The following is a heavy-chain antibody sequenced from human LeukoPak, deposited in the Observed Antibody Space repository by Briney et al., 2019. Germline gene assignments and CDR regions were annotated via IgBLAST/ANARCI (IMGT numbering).Heavy chain of an antibody. CDR2: IYYSGST. Sequence: SEALSLTRTLSVGSISRYYWSWIRQPPGKGLEWIGYIYYSGSTNYNPPLKSRVTISVDTSKNQFSLKLSSVTAADTAVYYCARVYSSIDYWGQGTLVTVSS. V-gene: IGHV4-59*01. CDR3: ARVYSSIDY. D-gene: IGHD6-13*01. J-gene: IGHJ4*02. CDR1: VGSISRYY.